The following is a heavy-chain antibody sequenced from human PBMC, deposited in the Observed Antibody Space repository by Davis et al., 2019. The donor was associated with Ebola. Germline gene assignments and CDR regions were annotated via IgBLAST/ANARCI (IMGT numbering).Heavy chain of an antibody. CDR3: ARVQGYYDSSGCYYPEGFFQH. Sequence: MPSETLSLTCTVSGGSISSYYWSWIRQPPGKGLEWIGYIYYSGSTNYNPSLKSRVTISVDTSKNQFSLKLSSVTAADTAVYYCARVQGYYDSSGCYYPEGFFQHWGQGTLVTVSS. CDR1: GGSISSYY. V-gene: IGHV4-59*01. J-gene: IGHJ1*01. D-gene: IGHD3-22*01. CDR2: IYYSGST.